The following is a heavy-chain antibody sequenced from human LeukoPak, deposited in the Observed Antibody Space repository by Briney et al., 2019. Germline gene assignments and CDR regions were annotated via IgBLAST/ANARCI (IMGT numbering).Heavy chain of an antibody. CDR3: ARDEVGVGATHDY. CDR2: ISKDGSGT. D-gene: IGHD1-26*01. J-gene: IGHJ4*02. CDR1: GFTFSSYW. V-gene: IGHV3-74*01. Sequence: GGSLRLSCAASGFTFSSYWMHWVRQAPGKGLVWVSRISKDGSGTYYADSVKGRFTISRDNAKNTLYLQMNSLRAEDTAVYYCARDEVGVGATHDYWGQGTLVTVSS.